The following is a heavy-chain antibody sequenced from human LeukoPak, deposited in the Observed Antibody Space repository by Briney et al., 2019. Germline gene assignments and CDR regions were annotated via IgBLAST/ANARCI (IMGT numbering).Heavy chain of an antibody. Sequence: SETLSLTCAVYGGSFSGYYWSWIRQPPGKGLEWIGEINHSGSTNYNPSLKSRVTISVDTSKNQFSLKLSSVTAAGTAVYYCARGLEDFWSGYYLHWGQGTLVTVSS. J-gene: IGHJ4*02. CDR1: GGSFSGYY. CDR3: ARGLEDFWSGYYLH. V-gene: IGHV4-34*01. D-gene: IGHD3-3*01. CDR2: INHSGST.